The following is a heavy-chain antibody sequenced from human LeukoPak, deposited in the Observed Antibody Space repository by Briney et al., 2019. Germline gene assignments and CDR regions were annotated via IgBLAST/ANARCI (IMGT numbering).Heavy chain of an antibody. CDR1: GFTFSSYG. Sequence: PGGSLRLSCSASGFTFSSYGMHWVRQAPGKGLEWVAVISSDGSKKYYADPVKGRFTISRDNSKNTLNLQMSSLRAEDSAMYYCAKAYYHSSAYYIDYWGQGTLVTVSS. CDR3: AKAYYHSSAYYIDY. D-gene: IGHD3-22*01. J-gene: IGHJ4*02. CDR2: ISSDGSKK. V-gene: IGHV3-30*18.